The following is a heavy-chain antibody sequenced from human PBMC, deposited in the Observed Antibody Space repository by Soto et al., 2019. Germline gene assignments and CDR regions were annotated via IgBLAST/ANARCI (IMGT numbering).Heavy chain of an antibody. J-gene: IGHJ4*02. D-gene: IGHD2-8*01. CDR1: GFTFSSYA. Sequence: HPGGSLRLSCAASGFTFSSYAMHWVRQAPGKGLEWVAVISYDGSNKYYADSVKGRFTISRDNSKNTLYLQMNSLRAEDTAVYYCARDGGMLFRGIFDYWGQGTRVTVSS. CDR3: ARDGGMLFRGIFDY. V-gene: IGHV3-30-3*01. CDR2: ISYDGSNK.